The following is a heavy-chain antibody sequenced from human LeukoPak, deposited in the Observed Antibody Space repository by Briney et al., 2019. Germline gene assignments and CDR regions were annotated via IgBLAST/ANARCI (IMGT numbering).Heavy chain of an antibody. CDR1: GGSISSSSYY. CDR3: ARDRVAFTMPYYFDY. V-gene: IGHV4-39*07. D-gene: IGHD3-10*01. Sequence: SETLSLTCTVSGGSISSSSYYWGWIRQPPGKGLEWIGSIYYSGSTYYNPSLKSRVTISVDTSKNQFSLKLSSVTAADTAVYYCARDRVAFTMPYYFDYWGQGTLVTVSS. CDR2: IYYSGST. J-gene: IGHJ4*02.